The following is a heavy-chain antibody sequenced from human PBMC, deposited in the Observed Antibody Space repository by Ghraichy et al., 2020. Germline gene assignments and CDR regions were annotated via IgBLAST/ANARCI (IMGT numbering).Heavy chain of an antibody. CDR3: ARVYGDYVGGYYYYGMDV. CDR2: IKQDGSEK. Sequence: GGSLRLSCAASGFTFSSYWISWFRQAPGKGLDWVANIKQDGSEKYYVDSVKGRFTISRDNAKNSLYLQMNSLRAGDTAVYYCARVYGDYVGGYYYYGMDVWGQGTTVTVSS. CDR1: GFTFSSYW. J-gene: IGHJ6*02. V-gene: IGHV3-7*04. D-gene: IGHD4-17*01.